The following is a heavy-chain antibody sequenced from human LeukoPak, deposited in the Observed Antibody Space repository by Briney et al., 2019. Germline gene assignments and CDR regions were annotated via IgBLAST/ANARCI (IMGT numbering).Heavy chain of an antibody. CDR2: INWNGGST. D-gene: IGHD2-15*01. V-gene: IGHV3-20*04. CDR3: ARAVGFYYYMDV. CDR1: GFTFDDYG. Sequence: PGGSLRLSCAASGFTFDDYGMSWVRQAPGKGLEWVSGINWNGGSTGYADSVKGRFTISRDNAKNSLYLQMNSPRAEDTALYYCARAVGFYYYMDVWGKGTTVTVSS. J-gene: IGHJ6*03.